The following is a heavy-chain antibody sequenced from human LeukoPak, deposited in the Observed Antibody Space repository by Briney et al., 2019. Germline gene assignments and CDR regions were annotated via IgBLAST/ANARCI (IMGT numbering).Heavy chain of an antibody. CDR2: ISSSSSYI. Sequence: GGSLRLSCAASGFTFSSYSMNWVRQAPGKGLEWVSSISSSSSYIYYADSVKGRFTISRDNAKNSLYLQMSSLRAEDTAVYYCARDRRGSGSYSGNWFDPWGQGTLVTVSS. D-gene: IGHD3-10*01. V-gene: IGHV3-21*01. J-gene: IGHJ5*02. CDR3: ARDRRGSGSYSGNWFDP. CDR1: GFTFSSYS.